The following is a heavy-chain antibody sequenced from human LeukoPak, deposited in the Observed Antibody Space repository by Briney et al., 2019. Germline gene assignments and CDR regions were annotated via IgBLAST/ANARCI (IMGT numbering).Heavy chain of an antibody. V-gene: IGHV3-30*03. Sequence: HPGGSLRLSCAASGFTFSRYGMHWVRQAPGKGLEWVAVISYDGKNKYYADSVKGRFTISRDNSKNTLYLQMSSLRAEDTAIYYCASYWAQQVVSDYWGQGTLVIVSS. CDR3: ASYWAQQVVSDY. D-gene: IGHD6-13*01. J-gene: IGHJ4*02. CDR1: GFTFSRYG. CDR2: ISYDGKNK.